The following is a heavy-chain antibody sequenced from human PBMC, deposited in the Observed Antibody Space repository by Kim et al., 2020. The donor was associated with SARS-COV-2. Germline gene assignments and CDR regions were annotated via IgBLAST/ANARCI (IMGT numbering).Heavy chain of an antibody. Sequence: SETLSLTCAVYGGSFSGYYWSWIRQPPGKGLEWIGEINHSGSTNYNPSLKSRVTITVDTSKNQFSLKLSSVTAADTAVYYCAREYSSSSAGYYYYYYGMDVWGQGTTVTVSS. CDR1: GGSFSGYY. CDR2: INHSGST. J-gene: IGHJ6*02. D-gene: IGHD6-6*01. V-gene: IGHV4-34*01. CDR3: AREYSSSSAGYYYYYYGMDV.